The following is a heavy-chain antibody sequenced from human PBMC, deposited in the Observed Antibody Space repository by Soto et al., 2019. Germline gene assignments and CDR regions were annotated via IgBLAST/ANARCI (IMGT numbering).Heavy chain of an antibody. V-gene: IGHV1-18*01. CDR3: AREGTYYYDSSGYYFFDY. Sequence: ASVKVSCKASGYTFTSYGISWVRQAPGQGLEWMGWISAYNGNTNYAQKLQGRVTMTTDTPTSTAYMELRSLRSDDTAVYYCAREGTYYYDSSGYYFFDYWGQGTLVTVSS. D-gene: IGHD3-22*01. J-gene: IGHJ4*02. CDR1: GYTFTSYG. CDR2: ISAYNGNT.